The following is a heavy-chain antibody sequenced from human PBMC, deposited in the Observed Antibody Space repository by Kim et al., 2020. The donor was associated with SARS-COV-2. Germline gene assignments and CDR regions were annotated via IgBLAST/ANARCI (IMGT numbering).Heavy chain of an antibody. J-gene: IGHJ2*01. Sequence: SETLSLTCAVYGGSFSGYYWSWIRQPPGKGLEWIGEINHSGSTNYNPSLKSRVTISVDTSKNQFSLKLSSVTAADTAVYYCARGIPTNYKVVVAAIERALWSFEPSGRSTLVTVSS. V-gene: IGHV4-34*01. D-gene: IGHD2-15*01. CDR2: INHSGST. CDR3: ARGIPTNYKVVVAAIERALWSFEP. CDR1: GGSFSGYY.